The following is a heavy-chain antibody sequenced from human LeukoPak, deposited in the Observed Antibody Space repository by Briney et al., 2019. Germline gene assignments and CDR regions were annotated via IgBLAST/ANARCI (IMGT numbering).Heavy chain of an antibody. D-gene: IGHD6-19*01. Sequence: ASVKVSCKASGYTFTGYYMHWVRQAPGQGLEWMGWINPNSGGTNYAQKFQGRVTMTRDTSISTAYMELSRLRSDDTAVYYCARLRTEEWLVQNYFDYWGQGTLVTVSS. CDR2: INPNSGGT. J-gene: IGHJ4*02. CDR1: GYTFTGYY. V-gene: IGHV1-2*02. CDR3: ARLRTEEWLVQNYFDY.